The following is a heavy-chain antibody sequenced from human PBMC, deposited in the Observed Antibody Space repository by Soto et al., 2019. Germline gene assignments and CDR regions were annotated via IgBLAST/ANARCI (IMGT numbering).Heavy chain of an antibody. CDR1: GGSISSYY. Sequence: PSETLSLTCPLSGGSISSYYWSWIRQTPGKGLEWIGYVYFSGSTNYNHSLKSRVRISIDTSRNEFSLKLNSVTAADTAVYYCTRDLDRGHRGYGQSNVWGQGKPVTVSS. CDR3: TRDLDRGHRGYGQSNV. V-gene: IGHV4-59*01. D-gene: IGHD5-12*01. CDR2: VYFSGST. J-gene: IGHJ6*02.